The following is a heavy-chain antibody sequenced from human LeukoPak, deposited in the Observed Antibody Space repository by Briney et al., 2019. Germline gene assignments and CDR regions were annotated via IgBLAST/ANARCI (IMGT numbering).Heavy chain of an antibody. Sequence: SETLSLTCTVSGGSISSGGYYWSWIRQHPGKGLEWSGYIYYSGSTYYNPSLKSRVTISVDTSKNQFSLKLSSVTAADTAVYYCARDRGITGTHNWIDPWGQGTLVTVSS. CDR2: IYYSGST. CDR1: GGSISSGGYY. CDR3: ARDRGITGTHNWIDP. D-gene: IGHD1-20*01. V-gene: IGHV4-31*03. J-gene: IGHJ5*02.